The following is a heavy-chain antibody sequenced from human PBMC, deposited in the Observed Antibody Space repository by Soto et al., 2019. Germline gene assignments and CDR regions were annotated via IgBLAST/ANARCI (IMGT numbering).Heavy chain of an antibody. Sequence: PGESLKISCKGSGFTFTSYWIAGGRQMPGKGLEWMGIIYPGDSDSSYSPSFQGQVTISADKSINTAYLHWSSLKASDTAIYYWAKHEVYCSATTCSNFDYWGQGTLVTVSS. CDR1: GFTFTSYW. CDR3: AKHEVYCSATTCSNFDY. V-gene: IGHV5-51*01. D-gene: IGHD2-2*01. J-gene: IGHJ4*02. CDR2: IYPGDSDS.